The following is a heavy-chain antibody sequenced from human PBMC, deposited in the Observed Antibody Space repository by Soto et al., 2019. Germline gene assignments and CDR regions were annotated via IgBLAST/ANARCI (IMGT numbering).Heavy chain of an antibody. CDR1: GFIFSNYV. J-gene: IGHJ4*02. V-gene: IGHV3-30-3*01. CDR3: AREVLWSRYFDY. CDR2: MSYDGTTK. D-gene: IGHD2-21*01. Sequence: QVQLVESGGGVVQPGRSLRLSCAASGFIFSNYVMYWVRQAPGKGLAWVAFMSYDGTTKYYADSVKGRFTISRDNSKNTLYLQMNNLRPEDTGVYYCAREVLWSRYFDYWGQGTLVIVSS.